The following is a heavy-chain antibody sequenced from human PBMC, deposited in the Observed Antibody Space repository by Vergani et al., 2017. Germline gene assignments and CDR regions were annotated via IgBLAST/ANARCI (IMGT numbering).Heavy chain of an antibody. CDR3: ARESEWLGRDYYYYYYMDV. CDR1: GYTFTSYA. Sequence: QVQLVQSGSELKKPGASVKVSCKASGYTFTSYAMNWVRQAPGQGLEWMGWINTNTGNPTYAQGFTGRFVFSLDTAGSTAYLQISSLKAEDTAVYYCARESEWLGRDYYYYYYMDVWGKGTTVTVSS. J-gene: IGHJ6*03. D-gene: IGHD3-3*01. V-gene: IGHV7-4-1*02. CDR2: INTNTGNP.